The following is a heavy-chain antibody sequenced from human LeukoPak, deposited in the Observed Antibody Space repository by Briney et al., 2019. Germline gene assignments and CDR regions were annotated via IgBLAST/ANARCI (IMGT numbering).Heavy chain of an antibody. Sequence: PSGTLSLTCTVSGGSVSSGSYYWNWIRQPPGKGLEWIGYKYYSGSTKYNPSLKSRVTISVDTSKNQFSLKLSSVTAADTAVYYCARDPMTYDILTGYYSHYFDYWGQGALVTVSS. CDR2: KYYSGST. CDR1: GGSVSSGSYY. CDR3: ARDPMTYDILTGYYSHYFDY. J-gene: IGHJ4*02. V-gene: IGHV4-61*01. D-gene: IGHD3-9*01.